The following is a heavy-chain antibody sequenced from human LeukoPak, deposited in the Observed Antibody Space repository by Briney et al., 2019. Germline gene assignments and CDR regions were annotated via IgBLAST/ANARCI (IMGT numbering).Heavy chain of an antibody. Sequence: SETLSLTCSVSGGSIRPYYWSWIRQSPGKGAEWIGYIYYSGTTNYNPSLRSRVTISVDSSKNQFSLKLNSVTAADTAIYYCARAVSFDNWGQGTLVTVSS. CDR2: IYYSGTT. CDR1: GGSIRPYY. J-gene: IGHJ4*02. D-gene: IGHD5/OR15-5a*01. V-gene: IGHV4-59*01. CDR3: ARAVSFDN.